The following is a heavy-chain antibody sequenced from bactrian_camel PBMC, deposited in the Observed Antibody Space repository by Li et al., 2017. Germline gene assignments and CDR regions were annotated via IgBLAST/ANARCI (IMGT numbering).Heavy chain of an antibody. CDR2: MNSGGGST. V-gene: IGHV3S40*01. D-gene: IGHD3*01. CDR1: GFTFTDYG. J-gene: IGHJ4*01. Sequence: VQLVESGGGSAQAGGSLRLSCAASGFTFTDYGMSWVRQAPGKGLEWVSSMNSGGGSTYYSDSVKGRFTISRDNAKDTLYLQMNSLKIEDTAVYYCALGSSRQATMTARGKGTQVTVS.